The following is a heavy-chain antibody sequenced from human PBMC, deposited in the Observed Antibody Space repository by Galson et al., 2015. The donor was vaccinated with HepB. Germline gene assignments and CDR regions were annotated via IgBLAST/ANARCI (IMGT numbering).Heavy chain of an antibody. CDR1: GGSFSGYY. CDR3: ARVGRGGEIDY. D-gene: IGHD2-21*01. Sequence: ETLSLTCAVYGGSFSGYYWSWIRQPPGKGLEWIGEINHSGSTNYNPSLKSRVTISVDTSKNQFSLKLSSVTAADTAVYYCARVGRGGEIDYWGQGTLVTVSS. V-gene: IGHV4-34*01. CDR2: INHSGST. J-gene: IGHJ4*02.